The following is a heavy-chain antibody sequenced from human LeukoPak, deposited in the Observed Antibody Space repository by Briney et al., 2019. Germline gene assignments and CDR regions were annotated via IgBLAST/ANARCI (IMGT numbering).Heavy chain of an antibody. V-gene: IGHV1-69*05. Sequence: ASVKVSCKASGGTFSSYAISWVRLAPGQGLEWMGGIIPIFGTANYAQKFQGRVTITTDESTSTAYMELSSLRSEDTAVYYCARSGYCGSTSCAKPYYMDVWGKGTTVTVSS. J-gene: IGHJ6*03. D-gene: IGHD2-2*01. CDR1: GGTFSSYA. CDR3: ARSGYCGSTSCAKPYYMDV. CDR2: IIPIFGTA.